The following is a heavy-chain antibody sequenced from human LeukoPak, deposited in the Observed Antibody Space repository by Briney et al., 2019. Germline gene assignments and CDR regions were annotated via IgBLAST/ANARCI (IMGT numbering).Heavy chain of an antibody. CDR2: IIPIFGTA. Sequence: SVKVSCKASGGTFSSYAISWVRQAPGQGLEWMGRIIPIFGTANYAQKFQGRVTITADKSTSTAYVELSSLRSEDTAVYYCARGPYDFWSGYYVNWFDPWGQGTLVTVSS. CDR1: GGTFSSYA. CDR3: ARGPYDFWSGYYVNWFDP. D-gene: IGHD3-3*01. V-gene: IGHV1-69*06. J-gene: IGHJ5*02.